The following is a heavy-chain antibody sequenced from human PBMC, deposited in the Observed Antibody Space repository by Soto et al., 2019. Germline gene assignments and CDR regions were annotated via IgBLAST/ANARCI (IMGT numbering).Heavy chain of an antibody. J-gene: IGHJ5*02. CDR3: ARDPQINSDTSGYVGS. CDR2: IWDDGSDK. CDR1: GFTFRSYG. V-gene: IGHV3-33*01. Sequence: GSLRLSCTASGFTFRSYGMHWVRQAPGKGLEWVAVIWDDGSDKKYADPVKGRFTVSRDNSKNTLFLQMSSLRAEDTAVYYCARDPQINSDTSGYVGSWGPGTLVTVSS. D-gene: IGHD3-22*01.